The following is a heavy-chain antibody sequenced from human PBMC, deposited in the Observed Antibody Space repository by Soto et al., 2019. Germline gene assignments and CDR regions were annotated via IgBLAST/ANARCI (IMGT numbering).Heavy chain of an antibody. V-gene: IGHV3-23*01. CDR3: AKEGYSSSPQEGEYFQH. D-gene: IGHD6-6*01. Sequence: GGSLRLSCAAPGFTFSSYAMSWVRQAPGKGLEWVSAISGSGGSTYYADSVKGRFTISRDNSKNTLYLQMNSLRAEDTAVYYCAKEGYSSSPQEGEYFQHWGQGTLVTVSS. CDR2: ISGSGGST. CDR1: GFTFSSYA. J-gene: IGHJ1*01.